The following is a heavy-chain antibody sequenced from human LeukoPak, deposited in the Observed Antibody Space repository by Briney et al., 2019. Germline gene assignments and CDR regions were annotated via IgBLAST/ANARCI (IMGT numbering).Heavy chain of an antibody. D-gene: IGHD5-24*01. V-gene: IGHV3-21*01. CDR3: ARDLDEMATTLFDY. CDR2: ISSSSSYI. CDR1: GITFSNYA. Sequence: KTGGSLRLSCAASGITFSNYAMNWVRQAPGKGLEWVSSISSSSSYIYYADSVKGRFTISRDNAKNSLYLQMNSLRAEDTAVYYCARDLDEMATTLFDYWGQGTLVTVSS. J-gene: IGHJ4*02.